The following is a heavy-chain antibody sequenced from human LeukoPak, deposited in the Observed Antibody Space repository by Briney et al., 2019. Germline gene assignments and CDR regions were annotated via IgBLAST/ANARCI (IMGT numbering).Heavy chain of an antibody. CDR3: ARTLNIVVVPAAIGENWFDP. D-gene: IGHD2-2*01. V-gene: IGHV1-2*02. J-gene: IGHJ5*02. CDR1: GYTFTGYY. CDR2: INPNSGGT. Sequence: ASVKVSCKASGYTFTGYYMHWVRQAPGQGLEWMGWINPNSGGTNYAQKFQGRVTMTRDTSISTAYMELSRLRSDDTAVYYCARTLNIVVVPAAIGENWFDPWGQGTLVTVSS.